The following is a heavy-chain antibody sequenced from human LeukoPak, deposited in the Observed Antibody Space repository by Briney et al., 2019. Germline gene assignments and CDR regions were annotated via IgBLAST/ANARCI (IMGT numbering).Heavy chain of an antibody. Sequence: PSVTLSLTCTVSGGSISSSPYYWGWIRQPPGKGLEWLGSIYYSGTTHYNPSLESRVTISVDTSKNQFSLKLASVTAADTAIYYCAKGAGGFSYYNWFDPWGQGTLVTVSS. J-gene: IGHJ5*02. CDR2: IYYSGTT. V-gene: IGHV4-39*07. D-gene: IGHD5-18*01. CDR1: GGSISSSPYY. CDR3: AKGAGGFSYYNWFDP.